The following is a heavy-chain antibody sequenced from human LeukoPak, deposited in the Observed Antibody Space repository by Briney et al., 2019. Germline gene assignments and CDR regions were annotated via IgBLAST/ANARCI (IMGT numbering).Heavy chain of an antibody. CDR3: ARGRPDGSGSYYKFDP. Sequence: SETLSLTCTVSGGSIRYSTSYWGWIRQPPGKGLEWIGSIYYSGSTYYNPSLKSRVTISVNTSKKQFSLKLSSVTAADTAVYYCARGRPDGSGSYYKFDPWGQGTLVTVSS. CDR2: IYYSGST. V-gene: IGHV4-39*01. J-gene: IGHJ5*02. CDR1: GGSIRYSTSY. D-gene: IGHD3-10*01.